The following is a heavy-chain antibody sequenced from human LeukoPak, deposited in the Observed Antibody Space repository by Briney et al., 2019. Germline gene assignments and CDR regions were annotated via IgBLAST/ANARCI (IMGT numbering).Heavy chain of an antibody. CDR3: ARDGVRDGLYFDH. V-gene: IGHV4-34*01. CDR1: GGSFSGYY. CDR2: INHSGST. D-gene: IGHD5-24*01. J-gene: IGHJ4*02. Sequence: SETLSLTCAVYGGSFSGYYWSWIRQPPGKGLEWIGEINHSGSTNYNPSLKSRVTISVDTSKNQFSLKLSSVTAADTAVYYCARDGVRDGLYFDHWGQGTLVTVSS.